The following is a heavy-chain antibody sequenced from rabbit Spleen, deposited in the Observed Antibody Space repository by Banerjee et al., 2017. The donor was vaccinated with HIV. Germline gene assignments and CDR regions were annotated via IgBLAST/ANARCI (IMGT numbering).Heavy chain of an antibody. CDR3: ARDAGTSFSTYGMDL. Sequence: QSLEESGGGLVKPGASLTLTCKASGFSFSSGYAMCWVRQAPGKGLEWVACAYAGSSGSTYSATWAKGRFTISKTSSTTVTLQMTSLTAADTATYFCARDAGTSFSTYGMDLWGPGPLVTVS. CDR2: AYAGSSGST. D-gene: IGHD8-1*01. V-gene: IGHV1S40*01. J-gene: IGHJ6*01. CDR1: GFSFSSGYA.